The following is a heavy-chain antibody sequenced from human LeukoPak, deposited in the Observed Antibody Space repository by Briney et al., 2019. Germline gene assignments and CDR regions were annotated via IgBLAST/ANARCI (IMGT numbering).Heavy chain of an antibody. J-gene: IGHJ5*02. CDR1: GYTFTSYA. Sequence: GASVKVSCKASGYTFTSYAMHWVRQAPGQRLEWMGWINAGNGNTKYSQKFQGRVTMTRNTSISTAYMELSSLRSEDTAVHYCARSQEQQLWNWFDPWGQGTLVTVSS. D-gene: IGHD6-13*01. CDR2: INAGNGNT. CDR3: ARSQEQQLWNWFDP. V-gene: IGHV1-3*01.